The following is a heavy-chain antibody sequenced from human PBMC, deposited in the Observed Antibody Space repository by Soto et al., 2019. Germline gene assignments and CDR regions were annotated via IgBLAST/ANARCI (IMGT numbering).Heavy chain of an antibody. CDR2: IIPIFGTA. CDR1: GGTFSSYA. CDR3: AGTVRWDV. Sequence: SVKVSCKASGGTFSSYAISWVRQAPGQGLEWMGGIIPIFGTANYAQRFQGRVTIAADESTSTAYMELSSLRSEGTAVYYCAGTVRWDVWGQGTTVTVSS. V-gene: IGHV1-69*13. J-gene: IGHJ6*02. D-gene: IGHD4-17*01.